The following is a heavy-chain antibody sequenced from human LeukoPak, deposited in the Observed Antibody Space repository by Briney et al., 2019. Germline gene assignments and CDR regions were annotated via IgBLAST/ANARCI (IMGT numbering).Heavy chain of an antibody. J-gene: IGHJ4*02. CDR3: ATSESRGSSGWPFDY. Sequence: ASVKVSCKASGYTFTSYDINWVRQATGQGLEWMGGFDPEDGETIYAQKFQGRVTMTEDTSTDTAYMELSSLRSEDTAVYYCATSESRGSSGWPFDYWGQGTLVTVSS. CDR1: GYTFTSYD. D-gene: IGHD6-19*01. V-gene: IGHV1-24*01. CDR2: FDPEDGET.